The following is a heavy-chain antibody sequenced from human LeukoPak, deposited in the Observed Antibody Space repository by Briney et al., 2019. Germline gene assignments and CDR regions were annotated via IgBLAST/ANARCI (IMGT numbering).Heavy chain of an antibody. D-gene: IGHD6-19*01. Sequence: ASVTDSCKASGYTCTSYGSSWVRQAPGQGLEWMGWISAYNGNTNYAQKLQGRVTMTTDTSTSTAYMELRSLRSDDPAVYYCARDGEHSSGWPLFDYWGQGTLVTVSS. V-gene: IGHV1-18*04. CDR1: GYTCTSYG. CDR3: ARDGEHSSGWPLFDY. CDR2: ISAYNGNT. J-gene: IGHJ4*02.